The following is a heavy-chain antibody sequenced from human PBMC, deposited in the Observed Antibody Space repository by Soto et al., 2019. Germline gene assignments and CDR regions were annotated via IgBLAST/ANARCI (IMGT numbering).Heavy chain of an antibody. CDR2: IYPGDSDT. D-gene: IGHD3-22*01. Sequence: GESLKISCQGSGYSFTSYWIGWVRQMPGKGLEWLGIIYPGDSDTRYSPSFQVQVTISAGKSISTAYLQWSSLKASDTAMYYCARQIVGYDYYDSSGYYYFAPGAFDIWGHGTMVTVAS. J-gene: IGHJ3*02. CDR3: ARQIVGYDYYDSSGYYYFAPGAFDI. V-gene: IGHV5-51*01. CDR1: GYSFTSYW.